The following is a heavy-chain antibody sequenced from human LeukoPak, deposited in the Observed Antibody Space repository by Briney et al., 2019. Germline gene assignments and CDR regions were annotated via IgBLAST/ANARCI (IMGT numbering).Heavy chain of an antibody. CDR1: GYTLTELS. Sequence: ASVKVSCKVSGYTLTELSMHWVRQAPGKGLEWTGGFDPEDGETIYAQKFQGRVTVTEDTSTDTAYMELSSLRSEDTAVYYCAIRWLVLGPPYYFDYWGQGTLVTVSS. CDR2: FDPEDGET. CDR3: AIRWLVLGPPYYFDY. J-gene: IGHJ4*02. V-gene: IGHV1-24*01. D-gene: IGHD6-19*01.